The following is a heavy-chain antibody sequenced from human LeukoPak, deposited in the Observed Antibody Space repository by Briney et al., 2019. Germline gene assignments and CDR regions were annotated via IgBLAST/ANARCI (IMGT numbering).Heavy chain of an antibody. D-gene: IGHD1-1*01. CDR3: ARDSERSQPLSY. Sequence: LVKVSCKASGGTFSSYAISWVRQAPGQGLEWMGRIIPILGIANYAQKFQGRVTITADKSTSTAYMELSSLRSEDTAVYYCARDSERSQPLSYWGQGTLVTVSS. CDR1: GGTFSSYA. CDR2: IIPILGIA. V-gene: IGHV1-69*04. J-gene: IGHJ4*02.